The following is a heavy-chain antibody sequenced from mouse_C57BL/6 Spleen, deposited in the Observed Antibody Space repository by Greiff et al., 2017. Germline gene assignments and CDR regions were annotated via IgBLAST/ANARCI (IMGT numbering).Heavy chain of an antibody. CDR3: ARHANWDSRYFDV. Sequence: EVQLVESGGGLVQPGGSLKLSCAASGFTFSDYYMYWVRQTPEKRLEWVAYISNGGGSTYYPATVKGRFTISRDNAKNTLYLQMSRLKSEDTAMYYCARHANWDSRYFDVWGTGTTVTVSS. CDR1: GFTFSDYY. D-gene: IGHD4-1*01. V-gene: IGHV5-12*01. J-gene: IGHJ1*03. CDR2: ISNGGGST.